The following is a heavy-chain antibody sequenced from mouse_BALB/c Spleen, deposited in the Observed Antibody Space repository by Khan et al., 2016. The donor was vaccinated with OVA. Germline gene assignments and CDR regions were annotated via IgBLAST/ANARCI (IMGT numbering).Heavy chain of an antibody. CDR1: GYTFTSYW. Sequence: QVQLQQSGAELAKPGASVKMSCKASGYTFTSYWMHWVKQRPGQGLEWIGYINPSTGYTEYNQRFKDKATLTADKSSSTAYMQLSSLTSEESAVYYCASHGRSSAWLTYWGQGTLVTVSA. J-gene: IGHJ3*01. CDR3: ASHGRSSAWLTY. CDR2: INPSTGYT. D-gene: IGHD1-1*01. V-gene: IGHV1-7*01.